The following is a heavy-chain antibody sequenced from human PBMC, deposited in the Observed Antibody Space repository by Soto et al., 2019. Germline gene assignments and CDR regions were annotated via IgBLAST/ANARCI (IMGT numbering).Heavy chain of an antibody. V-gene: IGHV5-51*01. J-gene: IGHJ4*02. CDR1: GYTFSTYW. CDR3: GRLDSSYYFDY. Sequence: AESLKISCKGSGYTFSTYWIWCFRQRPGEGLEWMGIIYPGDSDTTYSPSFQGQVTISADKSISTVYLQWNSLKASDSAMYYCGRLDSSYYFDYWGQGTLVTVSS. CDR2: IYPGDSDT. D-gene: IGHD3-22*01.